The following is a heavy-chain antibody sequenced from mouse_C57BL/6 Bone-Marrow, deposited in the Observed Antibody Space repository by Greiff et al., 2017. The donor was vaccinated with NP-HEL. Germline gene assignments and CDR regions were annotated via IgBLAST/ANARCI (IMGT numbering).Heavy chain of an antibody. Sequence: QVQLQQPGAELVKPGASVKLSCKASGYTFTSYWMQWVKQRPGQGLEWIGEIDPSDSYPNYNQKFKGKATLTVDTSSSTAYMQLSSLTSEDSAVYYCARGYDYDGYYFDYWGQGTTLTVSS. V-gene: IGHV1-50*01. D-gene: IGHD2-4*01. CDR3: ARGYDYDGYYFDY. CDR2: IDPSDSYP. J-gene: IGHJ2*01. CDR1: GYTFTSYW.